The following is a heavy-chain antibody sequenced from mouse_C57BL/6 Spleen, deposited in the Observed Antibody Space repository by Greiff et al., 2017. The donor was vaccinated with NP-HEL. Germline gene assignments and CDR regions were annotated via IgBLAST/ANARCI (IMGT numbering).Heavy chain of an antibody. CDR1: GFTFSSYA. Sequence: EVQVVESGGGLVKPGGSLKLSCAASGFTFSSYAMSWVRQTPEKRLEWVATISDGGSYTYYPDNVKGRFTISRDNAKNNLYLQMSHLKSEDTAMYYCARDPGYYGGDFDVWGTGTTVTVSS. CDR3: ARDPGYYGGDFDV. J-gene: IGHJ1*03. D-gene: IGHD1-1*01. V-gene: IGHV5-4*01. CDR2: ISDGGSYT.